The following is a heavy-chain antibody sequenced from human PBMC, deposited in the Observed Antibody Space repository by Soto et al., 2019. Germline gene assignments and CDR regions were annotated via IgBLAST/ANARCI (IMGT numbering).Heavy chain of an antibody. CDR3: ARDASSWFWGYFDY. CDR1: GFTFSTYA. V-gene: IGHV3-30-3*01. J-gene: IGHJ4*02. Sequence: QVQLVESGGGVVQPGRSLTLSCAASGFTFSTYAMHWVRQVPGKGLEWVAVMSYDGSNKYYADSVKGRFTISRDNSKNTLYLQMNGLRAEDTAVYYCARDASSWFWGYFDYWGQGTLVTVSS. D-gene: IGHD6-13*01. CDR2: MSYDGSNK.